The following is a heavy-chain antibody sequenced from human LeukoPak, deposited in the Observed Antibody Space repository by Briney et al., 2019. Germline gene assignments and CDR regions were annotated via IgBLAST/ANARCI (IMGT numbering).Heavy chain of an antibody. CDR2: ISYDGSNK. CDR1: GFTFSSYA. CDR3: ARLELWDVLLWFGELSYKGYFDY. D-gene: IGHD3-10*01. J-gene: IGHJ4*02. Sequence: GGSLRLSCAASGFTFSSYAMHWVRQAPGKGLEWVAVISYDGSNKYYADSVKGRFTISRDNSKNTLYLQMNSLRAEDTAVYYCARLELWDVLLWFGELSYKGYFDYWGQGTLVTVSS. V-gene: IGHV3-30*04.